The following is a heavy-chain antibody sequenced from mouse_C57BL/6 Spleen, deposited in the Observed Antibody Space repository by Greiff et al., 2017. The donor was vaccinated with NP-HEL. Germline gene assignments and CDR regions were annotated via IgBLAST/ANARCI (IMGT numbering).Heavy chain of an antibody. CDR2: INPNNGGT. CDR3: ARTIYYYGSYYFDY. J-gene: IGHJ2*01. CDR1: GYTFTDYY. D-gene: IGHD1-1*01. Sequence: EVQLQQSGPELVKPGASVKISCKASGYTFTDYYMNWVKQSHGKSLEWIGDINPNNGGTSYNQKFKGKATLTVDKSSSTAYMELRSLTSEDSAVYYCARTIYYYGSYYFDYWGQGTTLTVSS. V-gene: IGHV1-26*01.